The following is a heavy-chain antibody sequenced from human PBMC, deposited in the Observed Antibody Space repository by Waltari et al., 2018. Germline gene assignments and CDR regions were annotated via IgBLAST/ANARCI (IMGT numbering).Heavy chain of an antibody. D-gene: IGHD4-17*01. CDR2: IYSGGSTT. CDR3: ARAPHYGDYGGYYYYYYMDV. V-gene: IGHV3-23*03. CDR1: GFTFSSYA. J-gene: IGHJ6*03. Sequence: EAQLLESGGTLVQPGGSLRLSCAASGFTFSSYAMSWVRQAPGQGLGWVSIIYSGGSTTYYADSVKGRFTISRDNSKSTLSLQMNSLRAEDTAVYYCARAPHYGDYGGYYYYYYMDVWGKGTTVTVSS.